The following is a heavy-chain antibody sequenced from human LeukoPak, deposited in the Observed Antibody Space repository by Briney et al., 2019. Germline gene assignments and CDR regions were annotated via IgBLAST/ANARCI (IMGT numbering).Heavy chain of an antibody. D-gene: IGHD1-7*01. V-gene: IGHV3-74*01. CDR1: GFTFSSYW. CDR3: AREVNWNFWVWFDP. CDR2: INSDGSST. J-gene: IGHJ5*02. Sequence: GGSLRLSCAASGFTFSSYWMHWVRQAPGKGLVWVSRINSDGSSTSYADSVKGRFTISRDNAKNTLYLQMNSLRAKDTAVYYCAREVNWNFWVWFDPWGQGTLVTVSS.